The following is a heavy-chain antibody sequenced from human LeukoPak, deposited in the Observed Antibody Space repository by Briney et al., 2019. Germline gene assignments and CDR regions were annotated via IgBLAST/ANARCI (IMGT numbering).Heavy chain of an antibody. CDR3: AREPHYYDSSGYPPSAFDY. CDR2: ISYDGSNK. V-gene: IGHV3-30-3*01. J-gene: IGHJ4*02. CDR1: GFTFSSYA. Sequence: GRSLRLSCAASGFTFSSYAMHWVRQAPGKGLEGVAVISYDGSNKYYADSVKGRFTISRDNSKNTLYLQMNSLRAEDTAVYYCAREPHYYDSSGYPPSAFDYWGQGTLVTVSS. D-gene: IGHD3-22*01.